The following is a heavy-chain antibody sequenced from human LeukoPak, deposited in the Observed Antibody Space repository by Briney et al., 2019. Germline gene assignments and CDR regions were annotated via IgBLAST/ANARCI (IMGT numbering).Heavy chain of an antibody. J-gene: IGHJ4*02. D-gene: IGHD5-18*01. CDR1: GYTFTSYA. CDR3: ASGIRGYSYPDY. V-gene: IGHV1-3*01. CDR2: INAGNGNT. Sequence: ASVKVSCKASGYTFTSYAMHWVRQAPGQRLEWMGWINAGNGNTKYSQKFRGRVTITRDTSASTAYMELSSLRSEDTAVYYCASGIRGYSYPDYWGQGTLVTVSS.